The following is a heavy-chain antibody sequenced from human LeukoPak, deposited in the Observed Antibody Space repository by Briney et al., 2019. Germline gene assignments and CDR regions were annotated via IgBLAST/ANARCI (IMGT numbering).Heavy chain of an antibody. D-gene: IGHD3-22*01. J-gene: IGHJ2*01. CDR3: ARGVTMIVVVIHDWYFDL. CDR1: GGSISSSSYY. Sequence: SETLSLTCTVSGGSISSSSYYWGWIRQPPGKGLEWIGSIYYTRSTYYNPSLKSRVTISVDTSKNRFSLKLTSVTAADTAVYYCARGVTMIVVVIHDWYFDLWGRGTLVTVSS. CDR2: IYYTRST. V-gene: IGHV4-39*01.